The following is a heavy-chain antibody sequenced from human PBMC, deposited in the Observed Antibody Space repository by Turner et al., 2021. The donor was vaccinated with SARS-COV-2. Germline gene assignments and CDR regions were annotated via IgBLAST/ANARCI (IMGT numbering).Heavy chain of an antibody. V-gene: IGHV3-74*01. CDR3: AKRENGLGV. CDR1: GFSFSNYW. J-gene: IGHJ6*02. Sequence: EVQLVESGGGLVQPVGSLRLSGSASGFSFSNYWLHWVRQAPGKGLVWVSRINGDGSSTTYADSVKGRFTISRDNANNALYLQMNSLRAEDTAVYYCAKRENGLGVWGQGTTVTVSS. CDR2: INGDGSST.